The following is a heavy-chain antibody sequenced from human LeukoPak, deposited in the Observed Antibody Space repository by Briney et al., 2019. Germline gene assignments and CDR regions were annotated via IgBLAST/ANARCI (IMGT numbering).Heavy chain of an antibody. V-gene: IGHV3-11*04. J-gene: IGHJ2*01. CDR1: GFTFSDYY. CDR3: ARDQTYCSGGSCYSHFDFDL. D-gene: IGHD2-15*01. Sequence: PGGSLRLSCAASGFTFSDYYMSWIRQAPGKGLEWVSYISSSGSTIYYADSVKGRFTISRDNAKNSLYLQMNSLRAEDTAVYYCARDQTYCSGGSCYSHFDFDLWGRGTLVTVSS. CDR2: ISSSGSTI.